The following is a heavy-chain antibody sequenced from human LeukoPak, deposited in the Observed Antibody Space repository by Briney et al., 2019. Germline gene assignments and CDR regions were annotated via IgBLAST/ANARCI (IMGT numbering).Heavy chain of an antibody. CDR1: GFTFSSYG. CDR3: ARDRVDSSGYSGYYYYYGMDV. CDR2: IWYDGSNK. V-gene: IGHV3-33*01. D-gene: IGHD3-22*01. J-gene: IGHJ6*02. Sequence: PGGSLRLSCAASGFTFSSYGMHWVRQAPGKGLEWVAVIWYDGSNKYYADSVKGRFTISRDNSKNTLYLQMNSLRAEDTAVYYCARDRVDSSGYSGYYYYYGMDVWGQGTTVTVSS.